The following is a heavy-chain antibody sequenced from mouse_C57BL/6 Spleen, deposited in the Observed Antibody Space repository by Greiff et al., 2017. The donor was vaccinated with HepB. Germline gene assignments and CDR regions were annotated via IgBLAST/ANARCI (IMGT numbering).Heavy chain of an antibody. CDR2: IDPSDSYT. D-gene: IGHD2-5*01. J-gene: IGHJ3*01. CDR1: GYTFTSYW. Sequence: VQLQQPGAELVMPGASVKLSCKASGYTFTSYWMHWVKQRPGQGLEWIGEIDPSDSYTNYNQKFKGKSTLTVDKSSSTAYMRLSSLTSEDSAVYYCARHYSNYSAWFAYWGQGTLVTVSA. V-gene: IGHV1-69*01. CDR3: ARHYSNYSAWFAY.